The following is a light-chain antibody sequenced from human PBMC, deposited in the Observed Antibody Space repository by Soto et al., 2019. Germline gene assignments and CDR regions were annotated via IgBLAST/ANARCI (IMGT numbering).Light chain of an antibody. J-gene: IGKJ4*01. Sequence: EIVLTQSPGTPSLSPGERATLSCRASQSVSNNYLAWNQQKPGQAPRLLIYGASNRATGIPDRFSGSGSATDFTLTISRLEPEDFAVYFCQQSGSSPLTFGGGTKVDIK. CDR1: QSVSNNY. CDR3: QQSGSSPLT. CDR2: GAS. V-gene: IGKV3-20*01.